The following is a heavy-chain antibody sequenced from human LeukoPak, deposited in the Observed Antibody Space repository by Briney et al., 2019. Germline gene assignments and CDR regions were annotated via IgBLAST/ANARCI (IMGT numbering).Heavy chain of an antibody. CDR3: ARDEMGSGSYVNYYYGMDV. Sequence: PGRSLRLSCAASGFTFSSYGMHWVRQAPGKGLEWVAVIWYDGSNKYYAESVKGRFTISRDNSKNTLYLQMNSLRAEDTAVYYCARDEMGSGSYVNYYYGMDVWGQGTTVTVSS. D-gene: IGHD3-10*01. V-gene: IGHV3-33*08. CDR2: IWYDGSNK. CDR1: GFTFSSYG. J-gene: IGHJ6*02.